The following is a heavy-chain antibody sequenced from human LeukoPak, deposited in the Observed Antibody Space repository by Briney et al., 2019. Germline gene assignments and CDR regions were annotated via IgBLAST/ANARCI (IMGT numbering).Heavy chain of an antibody. CDR2: ISWNSGSI. J-gene: IGHJ3*02. V-gene: IGHV3-9*01. D-gene: IGHD3-9*01. Sequence: GGSLRLSCAASGFTFDDYAMHWVRQAPGKGLEWVSGISWNSGSIGYAGSVKGRFTISRDNAKNSLYLQMNSLRAEDTALYYCAKDRDYDILTDQSWSSDAFDIWGQGTMVTVSS. CDR3: AKDRDYDILTDQSWSSDAFDI. CDR1: GFTFDDYA.